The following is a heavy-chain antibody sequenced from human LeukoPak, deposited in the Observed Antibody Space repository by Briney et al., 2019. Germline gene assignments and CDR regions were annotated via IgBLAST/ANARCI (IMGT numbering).Heavy chain of an antibody. Sequence: GGSLRLSCVASGFTFSNYWMHWVRQAPGKGLVWVSRINSDGSITNYADSVKGRFTVSRDNAKNTLYLQMNSLGAEDTAVYYCARTAYSTSSLGFWGQGTLVTVSS. CDR3: ARTAYSTSSLGF. V-gene: IGHV3-74*01. CDR2: INSDGSIT. CDR1: GFTFSNYW. D-gene: IGHD6-6*01. J-gene: IGHJ4*02.